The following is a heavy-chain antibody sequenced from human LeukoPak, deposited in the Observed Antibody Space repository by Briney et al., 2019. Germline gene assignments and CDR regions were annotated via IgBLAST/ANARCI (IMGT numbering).Heavy chain of an antibody. Sequence: GGSLRLSCAASGFTFSSYWMHWVRQAPGKGLVWVSRINSDGSSTSYADSVKGRFTISRDNAKNSLYLQMNSLRAEDTALYYCAKDIGTEISYGTDYWGQGTLVTVSS. CDR1: GFTFSSYW. CDR3: AKDIGTEISYGTDY. V-gene: IGHV3-74*01. D-gene: IGHD5-18*01. CDR2: INSDGSST. J-gene: IGHJ4*02.